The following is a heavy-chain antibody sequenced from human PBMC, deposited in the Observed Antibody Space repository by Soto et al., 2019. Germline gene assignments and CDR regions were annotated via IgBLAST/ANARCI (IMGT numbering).Heavy chain of an antibody. D-gene: IGHD2-2*01. CDR1: GGSISSYY. CDR3: ARQNRRTSPTSSKNWFDP. Sequence: SETLSLTCTVSGGSISSYYWSWIWQPPGKGLEWIGYIYYSGSTNYNPSLKSRVTISVDTSKNQFSLKLSSVTAADTAVYYCARQNRRTSPTSSKNWFDPWGQGTLVTVSS. V-gene: IGHV4-59*08. J-gene: IGHJ5*02. CDR2: IYYSGST.